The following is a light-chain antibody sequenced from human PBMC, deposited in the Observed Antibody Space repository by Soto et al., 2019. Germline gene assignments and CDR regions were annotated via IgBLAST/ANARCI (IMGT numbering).Light chain of an antibody. V-gene: IGKV1-5*03. CDR1: QSISSW. Sequence: DIQMTQSPSTLSASVGDRVTITCRASQSISSWLAWYQQKPGKAPKLLIYKASSLESGVPSSFSGSGSGTESTLTISSLQPDDFATYYCQQYNSYLWTFGQGTKVEIK. CDR3: QQYNSYLWT. CDR2: KAS. J-gene: IGKJ1*01.